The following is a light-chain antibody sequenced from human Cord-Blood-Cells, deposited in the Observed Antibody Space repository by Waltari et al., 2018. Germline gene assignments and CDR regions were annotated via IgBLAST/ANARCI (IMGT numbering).Light chain of an antibody. V-gene: IGKV3-20*01. CDR3: QQYGSSPLT. CDR1: QSVSSSY. Sequence: DIVLTQSPVTLSLSLGDRATLHCRASQSVSSSYLAWYQQKPGQAPRLLIYGASSRATGIPDRFSGSGSGTDFTLTISRLEPEDFAVYYCQQYGSSPLTFGRGTKVEIK. J-gene: IGKJ4*01. CDR2: GAS.